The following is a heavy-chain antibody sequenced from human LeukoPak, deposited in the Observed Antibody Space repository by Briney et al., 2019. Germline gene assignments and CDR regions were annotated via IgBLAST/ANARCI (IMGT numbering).Heavy chain of an antibody. J-gene: IGHJ4*02. CDR2: IIPIFGTA. CDR1: VGTFSSYA. V-gene: IGHV1-69*05. Sequence: SVKVSCKASVGTFSSYAISGVRQAPGQGLEGMGGIIPIFGTAKYAHKFQGRFTNTTDEPPRTAYMELSSLRSEDTAVYYCASSNKDYLEEDYWGEGTLVTVSS. D-gene: IGHD3-16*01. CDR3: ASSNKDYLEEDY.